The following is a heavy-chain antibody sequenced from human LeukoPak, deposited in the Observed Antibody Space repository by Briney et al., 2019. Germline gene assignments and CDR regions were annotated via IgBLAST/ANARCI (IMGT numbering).Heavy chain of an antibody. J-gene: IGHJ4*02. CDR1: GYTFTSYG. CDR2: TSAYNGNT. Sequence: ASVKVSCKASGYTFTSYGISWVRQAPGQGLEWMGWTSAYNGNTNYAQKLQGRVTMTTDTSTSTAYMELRSLRSDDTAVYYCARGSGITMVRGVPTDGLLFDCWGQGTLVTVSS. D-gene: IGHD3-10*01. CDR3: ARGSGITMVRGVPTDGLLFDC. V-gene: IGHV1-18*01.